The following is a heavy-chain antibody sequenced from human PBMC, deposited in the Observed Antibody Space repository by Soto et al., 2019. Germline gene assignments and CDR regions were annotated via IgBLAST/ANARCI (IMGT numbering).Heavy chain of an antibody. CDR1: GYTFTTYA. CDR3: ARGHPLSVAGAPWV. V-gene: IGHV1-3*01. CDR2: ISVANGHT. D-gene: IGHD6-19*01. Sequence: QVQVVQSGAEVKKPGASVKVSCKASGYTFTTYAMHWVRQAPGQGLEWMGWISVANGHTKYSQKFQGRGTITRDTAASTAYMEKSSLRSADTAVYYCARGHPLSVAGAPWVWGQGTLVTVSS. J-gene: IGHJ4*02.